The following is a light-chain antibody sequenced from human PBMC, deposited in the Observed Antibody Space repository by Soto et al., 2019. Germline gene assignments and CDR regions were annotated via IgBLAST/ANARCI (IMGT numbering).Light chain of an antibody. V-gene: IGKV3-11*01. CDR1: QSVGSY. J-gene: IGKJ4*01. CDR3: HQRSVWRPT. Sequence: EIVLTQSPATLSLSPGDRATLSCRASQSVGSYLGRYQQRPGQAPRLLIYDASRRATGIQARFSGSGSGTGFTLTISRLRPEDFAVYYFHQRSVWRPTFGGGTKVEIK. CDR2: DAS.